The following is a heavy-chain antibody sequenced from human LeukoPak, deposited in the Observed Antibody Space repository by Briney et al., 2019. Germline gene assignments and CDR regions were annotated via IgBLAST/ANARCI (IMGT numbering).Heavy chain of an antibody. CDR2: IYYSGST. CDR3: ARRGWGSSIAVDY. J-gene: IGHJ4*02. Sequence: PSETLSLTCTVSGGSISSSSYYWGWIRQPPGKGLEWIGSIYYSGSTYYNPSLKSRVTISVDTSKNQFSLKLSSVTAADTAVYYCARRGWGSSIAVDYWGQGTLVTVSS. CDR1: GGSISSSSYY. D-gene: IGHD7-27*01. V-gene: IGHV4-39*01.